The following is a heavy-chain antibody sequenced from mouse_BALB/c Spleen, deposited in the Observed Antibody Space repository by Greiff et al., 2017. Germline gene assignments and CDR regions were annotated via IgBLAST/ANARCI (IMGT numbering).Heavy chain of an antibody. J-gene: IGHJ3*01. V-gene: IGHV1-63*02. D-gene: IGHD3-1*01. CDR3: ARPGGTGAWFAY. CDR1: GYTFTNYW. CDR2: IYPGGGYT. Sequence: QVQLKESGAELVRPGTSVKISCKASGYTFTNYWLGWVKQRPGHGLEWIGDIYPGGGYTNYNEKFKGKATLTADTSSSTAYMQLSSLTSEDSAVYFCARPGGTGAWFAYWGQGTLVTVSA.